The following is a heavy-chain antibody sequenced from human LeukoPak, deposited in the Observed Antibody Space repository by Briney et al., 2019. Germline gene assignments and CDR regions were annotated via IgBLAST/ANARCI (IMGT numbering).Heavy chain of an antibody. CDR3: ARDASTYGYFDY. D-gene: IGHD2-2*01. J-gene: IGHJ4*02. V-gene: IGHV1-46*01. CDR2: INPSGGST. CDR1: GYTFTSYY. Sequence: ASVKVSCKASGYTFTSYYIHWVRQAPGQGLEWMGIINPSGGSTTYTQKFQGRVTMTRDTSTGTVYLELRSLRSDDTAVYYCARDASTYGYFDYWGQGTLVTVSS.